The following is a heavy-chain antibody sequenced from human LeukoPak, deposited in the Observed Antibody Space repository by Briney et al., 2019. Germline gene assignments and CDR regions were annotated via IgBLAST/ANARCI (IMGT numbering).Heavy chain of an antibody. CDR3: AIKRVDWFDP. Sequence: PVASVKVSCKASGYTFTSYDISWVRQATGQRLERMGWMKLNSGTTGYAQKFQGRVTMTRNTSLSTAYMELSRLRSEDTAVYYCAIKRVDWFDPWGQGTLVTVSS. J-gene: IGHJ5*02. CDR2: MKLNSGTT. CDR1: GYTFTSYD. V-gene: IGHV1-8*01.